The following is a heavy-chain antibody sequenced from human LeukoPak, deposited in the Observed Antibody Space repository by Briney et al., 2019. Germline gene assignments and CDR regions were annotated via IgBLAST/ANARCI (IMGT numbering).Heavy chain of an antibody. CDR1: GLTFSDYS. Sequence: GGSLRLSCAVSGLTFSDYSMACVRQAPGKGLFWVSGISAGGGSTYYADSVKGRFTISRDNSRNTLYLQMNSLSAEDTAVYYCAKDAAGPEYWGQGTLVTVSS. J-gene: IGHJ4*02. V-gene: IGHV3-23*01. CDR2: ISAGGGST. CDR3: AKDAAGPEY. D-gene: IGHD6-13*01.